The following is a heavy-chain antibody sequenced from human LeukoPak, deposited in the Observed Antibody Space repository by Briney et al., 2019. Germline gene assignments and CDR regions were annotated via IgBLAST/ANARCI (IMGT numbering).Heavy chain of an antibody. D-gene: IGHD3-10*01. Sequence: GGSLRLSCAASGFTFSSYGMHWVRQAPGKGLEWVAFIRYDGSNKYYADSVKGRFTISRDNSKNTLYLQMNSLRAEDTAVYYCAKDGSYYYGSGSYHDYWGQGTLVTVSS. CDR3: AKDGSYYYGSGSYHDY. CDR1: GFTFSSYG. V-gene: IGHV3-30*02. J-gene: IGHJ4*02. CDR2: IRYDGSNK.